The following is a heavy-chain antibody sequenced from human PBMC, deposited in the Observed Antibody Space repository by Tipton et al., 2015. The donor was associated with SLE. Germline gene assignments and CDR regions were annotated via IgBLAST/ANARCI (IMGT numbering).Heavy chain of an antibody. D-gene: IGHD7-27*01. CDR1: GFTFSSYW. Sequence: SLRLSCAASGFTFSSYWMSWVRQAPGKGLEWVANIKQDGSEKYYVDSVKGRSTISRDNAKNSLYLQMNSLRAEDTAVYYCARDKANWGSRYFDYWGQGTLVTVSS. CDR2: IKQDGSEK. CDR3: ARDKANWGSRYFDY. J-gene: IGHJ4*02. V-gene: IGHV3-7*03.